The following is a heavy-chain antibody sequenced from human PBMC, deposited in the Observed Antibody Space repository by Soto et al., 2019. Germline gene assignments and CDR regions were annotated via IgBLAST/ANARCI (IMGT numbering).Heavy chain of an antibody. CDR2: ISSSSTYI. V-gene: IGHV3-21*01. CDR1: GFTFSSHS. Sequence: KAGGSLRLSCAASGFTFSSHSLNWVRQAPGKGLEWVSYISSSSTYIYYADSVKGRFTVSRDNAKNSLYLQMNSLRGEDTAVYYCARDRGIVPAGIFDYYYGMDFWGQGATVTVSS. CDR3: ARDRGIVPAGIFDYYYGMDF. J-gene: IGHJ6*02. D-gene: IGHD2-2*01.